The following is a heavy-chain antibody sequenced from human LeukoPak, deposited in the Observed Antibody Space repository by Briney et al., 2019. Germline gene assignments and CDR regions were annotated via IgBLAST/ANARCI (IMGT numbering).Heavy chain of an antibody. D-gene: IGHD6-19*01. CDR1: GGSISSSNW. Sequence: SETLSLTCAVSGGSISSSNWWSWVRQPPGKGLEWIGEIYHSGSTNYNPSLKSRVTISVDKSKNQFSLKLSSVTAADTAVYYCARDLQWLGSYAFDIWGQGTMVTVSS. V-gene: IGHV4-4*02. J-gene: IGHJ3*02. CDR2: IYHSGST. CDR3: ARDLQWLGSYAFDI.